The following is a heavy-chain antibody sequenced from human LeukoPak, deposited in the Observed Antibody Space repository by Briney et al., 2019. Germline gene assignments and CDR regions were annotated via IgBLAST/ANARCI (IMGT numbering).Heavy chain of an antibody. CDR3: TKDRGAYNLYDY. Sequence: GGSLRLSCTASGFTFGDYAMSWIRQAPGKGLEWVGFIRSKAYGETADYAASVKGRFTISRDDSKAIAYLQMNSLKTEDTAVYHCTKDRGAYNLYDYWGQGTLVTVSS. D-gene: IGHD1-1*01. V-gene: IGHV3-49*03. CDR2: IRSKAYGETA. CDR1: GFTFGDYA. J-gene: IGHJ4*02.